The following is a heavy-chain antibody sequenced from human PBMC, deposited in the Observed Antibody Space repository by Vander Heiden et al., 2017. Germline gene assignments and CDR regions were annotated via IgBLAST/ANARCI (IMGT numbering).Heavy chain of an antibody. CDR3: TRPNCSSTSCYYYYGMDV. CDR2: IRSKANSYAT. V-gene: IGHV3-73*01. D-gene: IGHD2-2*01. J-gene: IGHJ6*02. CDR1: GFTFSGSA. Sequence: EVQLVECGGGLVQPGGSLKLSCAASGFTFSGSAMHWVRQASGKGLEWVGRIRSKANSYATAYAASVKGRFTISRDDSKNTAYLQMNSLKTEDTAVYYCTRPNCSSTSCYYYYGMDVWGQGTTVTVSS.